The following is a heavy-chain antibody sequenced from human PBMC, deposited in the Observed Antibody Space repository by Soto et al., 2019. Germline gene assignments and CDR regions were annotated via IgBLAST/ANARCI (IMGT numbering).Heavy chain of an antibody. CDR1: GFTFTTYA. CDR3: AKATYGDYNYYGMAV. V-gene: IGHV3-23*01. D-gene: IGHD4-17*01. CDR2: ISGSGGRT. Sequence: GGSLRLSCAASGFTFTTYAMSWVRQVPDKGLEWVSTISGSGGRTYYADSVEGRFTISRDNSKNTLYLQMNSLRAEDTAVYYCAKATYGDYNYYGMAVWGQGTTVTVSS. J-gene: IGHJ6*02.